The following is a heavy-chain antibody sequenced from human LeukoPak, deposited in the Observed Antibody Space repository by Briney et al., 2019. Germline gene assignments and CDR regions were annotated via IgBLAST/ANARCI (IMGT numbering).Heavy chain of an antibody. Sequence: GGSLRLSCVASGFTFTNYVMSWVRQPPGKGLEWVSFITGGGARTHYANSVKGRFTISRDNPENTLFLQMTSLRAEDTAVYYCAKSGYSYGNDAFDVWGQGTMVTVSS. D-gene: IGHD5-18*01. CDR1: GFTFTNYV. CDR2: ITGGGART. CDR3: AKSGYSYGNDAFDV. J-gene: IGHJ3*01. V-gene: IGHV3-23*01.